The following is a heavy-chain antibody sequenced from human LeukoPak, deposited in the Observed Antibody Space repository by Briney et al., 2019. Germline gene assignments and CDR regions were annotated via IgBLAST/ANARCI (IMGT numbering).Heavy chain of an antibody. CDR2: IYSSDTT. CDR1: GFTFSGYA. Sequence: PGGSLRLSCAASGFTFSGYAMNWVRQAPGKGLEWVSHIYSSDTTYADSVKGRFTISRDNAKNSLYLQMNSLRDEDTAVYYCARRTSGAFAIWGQGTKVTVSS. V-gene: IGHV3-48*02. CDR3: ARRTSGAFAI. J-gene: IGHJ3*02.